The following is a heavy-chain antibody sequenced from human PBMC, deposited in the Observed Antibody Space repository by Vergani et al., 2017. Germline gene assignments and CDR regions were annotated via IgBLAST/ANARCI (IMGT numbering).Heavy chain of an antibody. Sequence: QVQLQESGPGLVKPSETLSLTCAVSGYSISSGYYWGCIRQPPGKGLEWIGSIYHSESTYYNPSLKSRFTISADTSKNQFSLKLSSVTAADTAVYYCARHGRDLYCAGRSAFDRWGQWTMVTVSA. CDR2: IYHSEST. J-gene: IGHJ3*02. CDR1: GYSISSGYY. V-gene: IGHV4-38-2*01. D-gene: IGHD3-10*01. CDR3: ARHGRDLYCAGRSAFDR.